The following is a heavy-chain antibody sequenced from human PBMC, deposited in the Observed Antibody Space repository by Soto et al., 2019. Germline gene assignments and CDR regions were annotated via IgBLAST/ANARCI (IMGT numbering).Heavy chain of an antibody. CDR3: TRRTPNSGVGY. CDR2: ISYSGTT. CDR1: GGSMSSSNYR. Sequence: PSETLSLTCTVSGGSMSSSNYRWGWVRQPPGKGLEWIGSISYSGTTDYNPSLKSRVTISVDTSKNQFSLKLSSVTATDTAMYYCTRRTPNSGVGYWGQGTLVTVSS. D-gene: IGHD3-3*01. V-gene: IGHV4-39*01. J-gene: IGHJ4*02.